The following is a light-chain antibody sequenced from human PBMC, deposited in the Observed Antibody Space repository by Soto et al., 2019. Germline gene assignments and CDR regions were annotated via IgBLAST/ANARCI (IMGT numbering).Light chain of an antibody. CDR2: AAS. CDR1: QNINIY. Sequence: DIQMSQSPAALSASVGDRVTITCRASQNINIYLNWYQQRAGKAPRLLIYAASKLQSGVPSRFSGSTSGTDFTLTINNLQPEDFATYYCQQTDSAPSFGGGTKVDI. V-gene: IGKV1-39*01. J-gene: IGKJ4*01. CDR3: QQTDSAPS.